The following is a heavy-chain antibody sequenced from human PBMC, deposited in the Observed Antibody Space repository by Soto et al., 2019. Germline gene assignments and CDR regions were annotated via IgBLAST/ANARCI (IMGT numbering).Heavy chain of an antibody. Sequence: GASVKGSCKASGYSFISDAITWVRQAPGQGLEWMGGIIPVFGTPSYAQKFQGRVTISADKSTNTSSLELRSLRSEDTAVYYCARGGALSTSWYWGDGLDSWGQGTQVTVSS. J-gene: IGHJ4*02. V-gene: IGHV1-69*06. CDR3: ARGGALSTSWYWGDGLDS. D-gene: IGHD6-13*01. CDR2: IIPVFGTP. CDR1: GYSFISDA.